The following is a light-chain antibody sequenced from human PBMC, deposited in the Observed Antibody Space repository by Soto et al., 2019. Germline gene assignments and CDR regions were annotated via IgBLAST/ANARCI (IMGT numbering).Light chain of an antibody. Sequence: PVFQSPSSLSASVGDRVTITCRAAESISRHLNWYQQKPGRAPDLLIYAASTLQNGVPSRFTGSGSGTEFTLTITGLQLEDFATYYCQQDYSTSATFGQGTRMEI. CDR2: AAS. J-gene: IGKJ5*01. V-gene: IGKV1-39*01. CDR1: ESISRH. CDR3: QQDYSTSAT.